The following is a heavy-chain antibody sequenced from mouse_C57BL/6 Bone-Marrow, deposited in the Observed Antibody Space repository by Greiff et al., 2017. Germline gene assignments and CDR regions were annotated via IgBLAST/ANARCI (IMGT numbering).Heavy chain of an antibody. Sequence: LPESGAELARPGASVKLSCKASGYTFTSYGISWVKQRTGQGLEWIGEIYPRSGNTYYNEKFKGKATLTADKSSSTAYMELRSLTSEDSAVYFCARRDSNYIDYWGQGTTLTVSS. D-gene: IGHD2-5*01. V-gene: IGHV1-81*01. CDR1: GYTFTSYG. CDR2: IYPRSGNT. J-gene: IGHJ2*01. CDR3: ARRDSNYIDY.